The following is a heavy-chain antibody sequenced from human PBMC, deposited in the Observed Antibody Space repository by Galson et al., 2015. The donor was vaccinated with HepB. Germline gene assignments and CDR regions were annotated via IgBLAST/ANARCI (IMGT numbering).Heavy chain of an antibody. J-gene: IGHJ3*02. D-gene: IGHD3-10*01. CDR3: TTPKFGELGEDAFDI. V-gene: IGHV3-15*07. CDR1: GFTFSNAW. CDR2: IKSKTDGGTT. Sequence: LRLSCAASGFTFSNAWMNWVRQAPGKGLEWVGRIKSKTDGGTTDYAAPVKGRFTITRDDSKNTLYLQMNSLKTEDTAVYYCTTPKFGELGEDAFDIWGQGTMVTVSS.